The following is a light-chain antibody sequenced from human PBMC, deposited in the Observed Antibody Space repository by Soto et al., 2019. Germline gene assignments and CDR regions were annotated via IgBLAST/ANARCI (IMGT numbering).Light chain of an antibody. CDR2: GAS. Sequence: EIVLTQFPGILSLSPGGRATLSCRASQSVSRRLAWYQHRPGQSPRLLISGASMRASGVPVRFSGSGSGTDFTLTISRLEPEDFAVYYCQQYGGSPITFGLGTRLEV. J-gene: IGKJ5*01. CDR3: QQYGGSPIT. CDR1: QSVSRR. V-gene: IGKV3-20*01.